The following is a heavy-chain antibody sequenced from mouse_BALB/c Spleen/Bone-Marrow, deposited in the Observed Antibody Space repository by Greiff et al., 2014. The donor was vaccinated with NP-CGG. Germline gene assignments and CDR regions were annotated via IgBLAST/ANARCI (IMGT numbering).Heavy chain of an antibody. J-gene: IGHJ2*01. CDR1: GYTFTDYT. Sequence: VQLKESGPELVKPGASVKISCKASGYTFTDYTLHWVKQSHGKSLEWIGGVNPNIGGTTYNQKFKGKASLTVNKSSTTAYMELRSLTSEDSAVYYCARGRWYYWGQGTTLTVSS. V-gene: IGHV1-22*01. CDR3: ARGRWYY. D-gene: IGHD2-3*01. CDR2: VNPNIGGT.